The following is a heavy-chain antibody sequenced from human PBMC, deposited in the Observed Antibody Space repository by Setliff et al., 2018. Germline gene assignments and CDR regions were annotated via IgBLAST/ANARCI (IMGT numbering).Heavy chain of an antibody. J-gene: IGHJ4*02. CDR3: AREVLSTVVAWDY. V-gene: IGHV1-69*13. Sequence: SVKVSCKAPGGTFSKYAIAWVRQAPGQGLEWMGGIIPMFGTTNYAQNFQGRVTITADESTTTAYMELSSLRSDDTAVYYCAREVLSTVVAWDYWGQGTLVTFSS. D-gene: IGHD4-17*01. CDR1: GGTFSKYA. CDR2: IIPMFGTT.